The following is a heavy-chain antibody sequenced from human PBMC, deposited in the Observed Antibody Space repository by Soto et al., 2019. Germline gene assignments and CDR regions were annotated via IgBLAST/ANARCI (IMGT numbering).Heavy chain of an antibody. V-gene: IGHV3-30*18. CDR3: AKDGAPRYCSGRSCHPAGAY. CDR2: ISHDGSNK. CDR1: GFTFSNYG. J-gene: IGHJ4*02. D-gene: IGHD2-15*01. Sequence: QVQLVESGGGVVQPGMSLRLSCAGSGFTFSNYGLHWVRQTPGKGLEWVAFISHDGSNKYYADSVKGRFTISRDSSKSTLYLQMDSLRVEDTAVYYCAKDGAPRYCSGRSCHPAGAYWGQGTLVTVSS.